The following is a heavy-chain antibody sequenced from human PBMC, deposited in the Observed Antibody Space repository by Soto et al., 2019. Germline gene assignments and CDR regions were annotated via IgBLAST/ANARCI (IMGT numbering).Heavy chain of an antibody. Sequence: EVQLVESGGGLVQPGGSLRLSCAASGFTFSIYNMNWVRQAPGKGLEWVSYISSSSSIIYYADSVKGRFTISRDDAKNSLYLPMNSLRAEDTAVYFCARDQEASWYTRYSDYWGQGTLVTVSS. CDR3: ARDQEASWYTRYSDY. J-gene: IGHJ4*02. D-gene: IGHD6-13*01. V-gene: IGHV3-48*01. CDR2: ISSSSSII. CDR1: GFTFSIYN.